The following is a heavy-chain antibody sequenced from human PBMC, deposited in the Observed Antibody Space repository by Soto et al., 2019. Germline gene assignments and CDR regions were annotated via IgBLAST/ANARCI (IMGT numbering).Heavy chain of an antibody. CDR2: IYYSGST. D-gene: IGHD3-22*01. V-gene: IGHV4-31*03. J-gene: IGHJ3*02. Sequence: SETLSLTCTVSGGSISSGGYYWSWIRQHPGKGLEWIGYIYYSGSTYYNPSLKSRVTISVDTSKNQFSLKLSSVTAADTAVYSCARKPRSRVVAADSSGYTAFDIRGQGTMVTVSS. CDR3: ARKPRSRVVAADSSGYTAFDI. CDR1: GGSISSGGYY.